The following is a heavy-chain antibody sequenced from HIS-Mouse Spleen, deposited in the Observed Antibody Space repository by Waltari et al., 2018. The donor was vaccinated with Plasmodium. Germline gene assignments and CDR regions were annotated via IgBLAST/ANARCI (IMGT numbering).Heavy chain of an antibody. CDR3: AKLCYYGSGSYYHDAFDI. CDR2: IWYDGSNK. D-gene: IGHD3-10*01. V-gene: IGHV3-33*06. Sequence: QVQLVESGGGVVQPGRSLRLSCAASGFTFSGYGMHWVRQAPGKGLEWVAVIWYDGSNKYYADSVKGRFTISRDNSKNTLYLQMNSLRAEDTAVYYCAKLCYYGSGSYYHDAFDIWGQGTMVTISS. J-gene: IGHJ3*02. CDR1: GFTFSGYG.